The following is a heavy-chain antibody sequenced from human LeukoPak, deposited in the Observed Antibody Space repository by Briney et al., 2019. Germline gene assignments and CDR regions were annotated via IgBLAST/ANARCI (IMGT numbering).Heavy chain of an antibody. CDR1: GGSLSGYY. V-gene: IGHV4-34*01. CDR2: INHSGST. J-gene: IGHJ6*03. Sequence: PSETLSLTCAVYGGSLSGYYWSWIRQPPGKGLEWIGEINHSGSTNYNPSLKSRVTISVDTSKNQFSLKLNSVTAADTAVYFCARTTEGGYTYNYFYYYYMDVWGKGTTVTISS. D-gene: IGHD5-18*01. CDR3: ARTTEGGYTYNYFYYYYMDV.